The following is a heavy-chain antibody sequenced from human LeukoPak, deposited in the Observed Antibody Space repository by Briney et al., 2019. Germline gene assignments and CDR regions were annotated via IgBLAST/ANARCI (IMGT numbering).Heavy chain of an antibody. CDR1: GFTFSSYE. D-gene: IGHD1-14*01. CDR3: AEPRRDLLSAFEI. CDR2: ISSSGSTI. Sequence: GGSLRLSCAASGFTFSSYEMNWVRQAPGKGLEWVSYISSSGSTIYYADSVKGRFTISRDNAKNSLYLQMNSLRAEDTAVYYCAEPRRDLLSAFEIWGQGTMVTVSS. V-gene: IGHV3-48*03. J-gene: IGHJ3*02.